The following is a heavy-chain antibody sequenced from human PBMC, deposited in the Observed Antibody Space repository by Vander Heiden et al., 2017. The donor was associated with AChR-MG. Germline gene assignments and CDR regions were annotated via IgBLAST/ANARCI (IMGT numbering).Heavy chain of an antibody. CDR1: GGSFSGYY. Sequence: QVQLQQWGAGLLKPSETLSLTCAVYGGSFSGYYWSWIRQPPGKGLEWIGEINHSGSTNYNPSLKSRVTISVDTSKNQFSLKLSSVTAADTAVYYCASRARGYSGYDHDYWGQGTLVTVSS. CDR2: INHSGST. V-gene: IGHV4-34*01. J-gene: IGHJ4*02. CDR3: ASRARGYSGYDHDY. D-gene: IGHD5-12*01.